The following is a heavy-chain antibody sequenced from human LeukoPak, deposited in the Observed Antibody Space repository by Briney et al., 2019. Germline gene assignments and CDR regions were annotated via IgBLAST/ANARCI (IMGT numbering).Heavy chain of an antibody. V-gene: IGHV3-43D*04. J-gene: IGHJ4*02. CDR3: AKAEYGGNYKPFDF. Sequence: GGSLRLSCAASGFTFDDYAMHWVRQPPGKGLEWVSLVSWDGGTPYYADSVKGRFTISRDNIKNSLYLYLDSLRAEDTAFYYCAKAEYGGNYKPFDFWGQGTLVTVSS. CDR1: GFTFDDYA. D-gene: IGHD4-23*01. CDR2: VSWDGGTP.